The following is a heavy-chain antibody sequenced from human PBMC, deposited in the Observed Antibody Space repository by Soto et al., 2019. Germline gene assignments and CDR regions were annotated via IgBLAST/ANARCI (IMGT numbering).Heavy chain of an antibody. CDR3: ARARWYDAFDV. CDR1: GFFISSGNY. D-gene: IGHD2-15*01. V-gene: IGHV4-38-2*01. J-gene: IGHJ3*01. CDR2: IFHGGNT. Sequence: SETLSLTCAVSGFFISSGNYWGWIRKPPGKGLEWIGSIFHGGNTYYNPSLKSRVTISVDMSKNQFSLKLNSVTAADTAVYYCARARWYDAFDVWGQGTVVPVSS.